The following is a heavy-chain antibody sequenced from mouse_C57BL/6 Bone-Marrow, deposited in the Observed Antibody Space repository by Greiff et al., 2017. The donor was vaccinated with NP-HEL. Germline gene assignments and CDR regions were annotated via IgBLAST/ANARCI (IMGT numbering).Heavy chain of an antibody. CDR3: ARSVAYYGSSPPKFAY. CDR2: IYPGDGDT. Sequence: VQLQQSGAELVKPGASVKISCKASGYAFSSYWMNWVKQRPGKGLEWIGQIYPGDGDTNYNGKFKGKATLTAAKSSSTAYMQLSSLTSEDSAVYFCARSVAYYGSSPPKFAYWGQGTLVTVSA. CDR1: GYAFSSYW. D-gene: IGHD1-1*01. J-gene: IGHJ3*01. V-gene: IGHV1-80*01.